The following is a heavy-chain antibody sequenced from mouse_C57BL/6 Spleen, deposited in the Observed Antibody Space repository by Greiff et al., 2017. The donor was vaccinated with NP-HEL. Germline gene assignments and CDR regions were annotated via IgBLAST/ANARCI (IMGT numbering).Heavy chain of an antibody. J-gene: IGHJ2*01. D-gene: IGHD1-1*01. Sequence: EVQGVESGGDLVKPGGSLKLSCAASGFTFSSYGMSWVRQTPDKRLEWVATISSGGSYTYYPDSVKGRFTISRDNAKNTLYLQMSSLKSEDTAMYYCARGDYYYGSSYYFDYWGQGTTLTVSS. V-gene: IGHV5-6*01. CDR2: ISSGGSYT. CDR3: ARGDYYYGSSYYFDY. CDR1: GFTFSSYG.